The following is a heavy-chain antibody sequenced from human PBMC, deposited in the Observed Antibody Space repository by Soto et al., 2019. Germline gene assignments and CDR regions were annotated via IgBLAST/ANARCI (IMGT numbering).Heavy chain of an antibody. Sequence: EVQLVESGGGLVQPGGSLRLSCAASGFIVSSDYMTWVRQAPGKGLEWVSVIYSSGSTYYTDSVQGRFTISRDDSKNTLYLQMDSLRVEDTAMYYCAISGSGWFNFDYWGQGTLVTVSS. V-gene: IGHV3-66*01. D-gene: IGHD6-19*01. CDR3: AISGSGWFNFDY. CDR2: IYSSGST. J-gene: IGHJ4*02. CDR1: GFIVSSDY.